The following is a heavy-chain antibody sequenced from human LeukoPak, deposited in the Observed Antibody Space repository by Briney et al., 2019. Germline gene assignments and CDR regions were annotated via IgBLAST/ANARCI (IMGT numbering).Heavy chain of an antibody. Sequence: ASVKVSCKASGYTFTSYEIKWVRQAPRHGLEWMGWMNPNSGNTGYAQKFQGRVTMTRNTSISTAYMELSSLRSEDTAVYYCARPHTMVRGVMALEYWGQGTLVTVSS. V-gene: IGHV1-8*01. CDR2: MNPNSGNT. CDR3: ARPHTMVRGVMALEY. CDR1: GYTFTSYE. D-gene: IGHD3-10*01. J-gene: IGHJ4*02.